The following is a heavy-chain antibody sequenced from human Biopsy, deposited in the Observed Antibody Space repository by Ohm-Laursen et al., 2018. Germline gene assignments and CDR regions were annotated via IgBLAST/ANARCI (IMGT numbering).Heavy chain of an antibody. CDR3: ARLNSGTYDASDL. Sequence: SLRLSCTASGFAFNLYEMNWVRQAPGKGMEWISYIYGGGSPVSYVDSVKGRFTISRDNAQNSLYPHMNSLRAEDTAVYYCARLNSGTYDASDLWGQGTKVIVSS. CDR2: IYGGGSPV. V-gene: IGHV3-48*03. D-gene: IGHD1-26*01. J-gene: IGHJ3*01. CDR1: GFAFNLYE.